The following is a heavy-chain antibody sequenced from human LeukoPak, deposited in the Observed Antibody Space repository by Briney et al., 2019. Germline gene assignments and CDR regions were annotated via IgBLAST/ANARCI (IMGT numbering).Heavy chain of an antibody. Sequence: PSETLSLTCTVSGGSISSGSYYWSWIRQPAGKRLEWIGHIYRSGSTNYNPSLKSRVTISVDTSKNQFSLKLSSVTAADTAVYYCARDGRGPGRPYDYGDYGNPWGQGTLVTVSS. D-gene: IGHD4-17*01. V-gene: IGHV4-61*09. CDR1: GGSISSGSYY. CDR2: IYRSGST. J-gene: IGHJ5*02. CDR3: ARDGRGPGRPYDYGDYGNP.